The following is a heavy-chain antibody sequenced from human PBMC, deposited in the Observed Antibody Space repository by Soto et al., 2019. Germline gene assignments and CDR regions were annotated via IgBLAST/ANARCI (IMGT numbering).Heavy chain of an antibody. D-gene: IGHD1-1*01. CDR3: AKGDWNDPFDY. Sequence: VQLVESGGGLVKPGGSLRLSCAASGFTFSSYSMNWVRQAPGKGLEWVSSISSSGGSTYYADSVKGRFTISRDNSKNTLYLQMNSLRAEDTAVYYCAKGDWNDPFDYWGQGTLVTVSS. CDR1: GFTFSSYS. V-gene: IGHV3-23*04. J-gene: IGHJ4*02. CDR2: ISSSGGST.